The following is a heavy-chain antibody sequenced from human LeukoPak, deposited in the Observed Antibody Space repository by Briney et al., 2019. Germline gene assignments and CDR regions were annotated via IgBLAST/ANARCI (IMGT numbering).Heavy chain of an antibody. CDR3: ARGQTTVTRDAFDI. V-gene: IGHV1-2*02. CDR2: INPNSGGT. D-gene: IGHD4-17*01. J-gene: IGHJ3*02. Sequence: ASVKVSCKASGYTFTGYYMHWVRQAPGQGLEWMGWINPNSGGTNYAQKFQGRVTMTRDTSISTAYMELSRLRSDDTAVYYCARGQTTVTRDAFDIWGQGTMVTVSS. CDR1: GYTFTGYY.